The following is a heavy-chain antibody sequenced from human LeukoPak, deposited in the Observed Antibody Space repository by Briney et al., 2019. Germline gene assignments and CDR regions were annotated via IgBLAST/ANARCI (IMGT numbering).Heavy chain of an antibody. CDR3: ARSVVVTAKWFDP. CDR1: GGSISSSSYY. V-gene: IGHV4-39*07. D-gene: IGHD2-21*02. Sequence: PSETLSLTCTVSGGSISSSSYYWGWIRQPPGKGLEWIGSIYYSGSTYYNPSLKSRVTISVDTSKNQFSLKLSSVTAADTAVYYCARSVVVTAKWFDPWGQGTLVTVSS. J-gene: IGHJ5*02. CDR2: IYYSGST.